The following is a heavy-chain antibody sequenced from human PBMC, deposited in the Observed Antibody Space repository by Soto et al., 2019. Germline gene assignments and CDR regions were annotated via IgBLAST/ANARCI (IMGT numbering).Heavy chain of an antibody. CDR2: INHSGST. D-gene: IGHD3-16*02. V-gene: IGHV4-34*01. CDR3: ARRLPRYDYVWGRYRSDAFDI. CDR1: GGSFSGYY. Sequence: PSETLSLTCAVYGGSFSGYYWSWIRQPPGKGLEWIGEINHSGSTNYNPSLKSRVTISVDTSKNQFSLKLSSVTAADTAVYYCARRLPRYDYVWGRYRSDAFDIWGQGTMVT. J-gene: IGHJ3*02.